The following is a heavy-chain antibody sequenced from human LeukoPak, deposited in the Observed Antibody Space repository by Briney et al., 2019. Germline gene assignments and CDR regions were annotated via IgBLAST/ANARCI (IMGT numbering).Heavy chain of an antibody. CDR3: ARDYFDAYGMDV. CDR2: IYYSGST. D-gene: IGHD3-9*01. V-gene: IGHV4-59*05. Sequence: SETLSLTCTVSGGSISSYYWSWIRQPAGKGLEWIGSIYYSGSTYYNPSLKSRVTISVDTSKNQFSLKLSSVTAADTAVYYCARDYFDAYGMDVWGQGTTVTVSS. CDR1: GGSISSYY. J-gene: IGHJ6*02.